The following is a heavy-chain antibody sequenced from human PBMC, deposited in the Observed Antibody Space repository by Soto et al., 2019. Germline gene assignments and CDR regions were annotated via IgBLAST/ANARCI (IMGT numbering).Heavy chain of an antibody. CDR3: ARGEDYDFWSYYYYMDV. V-gene: IGHV4-31*03. CDR1: GVSISSGGYY. D-gene: IGHD3-3*01. Sequence: PSETLSLICTVSGVSISSGGYYWSWIRQHPGKGLEWIGYIYYSGSTYYNPSLKSRVTISVDTSKNQFSLKLSSVTAADTAVYYCARGEDYDFWSYYYYMDVWGKGTTVTVSS. CDR2: IYYSGST. J-gene: IGHJ6*03.